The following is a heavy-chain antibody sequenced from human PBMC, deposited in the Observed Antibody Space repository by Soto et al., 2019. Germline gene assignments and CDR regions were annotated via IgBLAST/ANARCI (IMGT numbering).Heavy chain of an antibody. V-gene: IGHV4-30-2*01. CDR2: IYHSGST. CDR1: GGSISSGGYS. CDR3: ARLVVTATNYYYYGMDV. J-gene: IGHJ6*02. Sequence: SETLSLTCAVSGGSISSGGYSWSWIRQPPGKGLEWIGYIYHSGSTYYNPSPKSRVTISVDRSKNQFSLKLSSVTAADTAVYYCARLVVTATNYYYYGMDVWGQGTTVTVSS. D-gene: IGHD2-21*02.